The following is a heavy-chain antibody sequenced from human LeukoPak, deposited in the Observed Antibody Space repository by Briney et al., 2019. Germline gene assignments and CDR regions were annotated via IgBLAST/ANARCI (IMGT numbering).Heavy chain of an antibody. CDR2: ISYDGSNK. D-gene: IGHD6-13*01. CDR3: AKLIAAAGIVPDY. J-gene: IGHJ4*02. V-gene: IGHV3-30*18. CDR1: GFTFSSYG. Sequence: GGALRLSCAASGFTFSSYGMHWVRQAPGKGLEWVAVISYDGSNKYYADSVKGRFTISRDNSKNTLHLQMNSLRAEDTAVYYCAKLIAAAGIVPDYWGQGTLVTVSS.